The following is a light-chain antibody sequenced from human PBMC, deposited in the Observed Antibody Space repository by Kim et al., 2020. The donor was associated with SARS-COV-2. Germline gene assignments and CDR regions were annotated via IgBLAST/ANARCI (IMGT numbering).Light chain of an antibody. CDR1: QDMRNF. CDR3: QQHDNFPLT. Sequence: DIQMTQSPSSLSASVGDRVTITCQASQDMRNFLSWYQLKPGTAPRLLIYQTSNLQEGVPSRFSGSGSARIFTLTISSLQPEDFATYFCQQHDNFPLTFGGGTKVDIK. CDR2: QTS. V-gene: IGKV1-33*01. J-gene: IGKJ4*01.